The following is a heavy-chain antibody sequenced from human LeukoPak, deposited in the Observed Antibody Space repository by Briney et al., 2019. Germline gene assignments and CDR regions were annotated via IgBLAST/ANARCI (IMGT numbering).Heavy chain of an antibody. CDR1: GYTFTSYG. CDR3: ARVESSGSYKAY. D-gene: IGHD1-26*01. J-gene: IGHJ4*02. CDR2: ISAYNGNT. Sequence: SVKVSCKASGYTFTSYGISWVRQAPGQGLEWMGWISAYNGNTNYAQKLQGRVIMTTDTSTSTAYMELRSLRSDDTAVYYRARVESSGSYKAYWGQGTLVTVSS. V-gene: IGHV1-18*01.